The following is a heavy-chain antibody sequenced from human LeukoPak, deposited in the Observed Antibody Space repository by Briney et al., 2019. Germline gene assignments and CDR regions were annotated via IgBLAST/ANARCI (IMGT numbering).Heavy chain of an antibody. V-gene: IGHV4-4*02. CDR3: ASRSGGYYWFDS. J-gene: IGHJ5*01. Sequence: SETLSLTCTVSGGSSSRSNWWTWVRQPPEKGLEWIGEIYHSGSTNYNSSLKSRVTISVDESKNQFSLKLSSVTAADTAVYYCASRSGGYYWFDSWGQGTLVTVSS. CDR1: GGSSSRSNW. CDR2: IYHSGST. D-gene: IGHD3-22*01.